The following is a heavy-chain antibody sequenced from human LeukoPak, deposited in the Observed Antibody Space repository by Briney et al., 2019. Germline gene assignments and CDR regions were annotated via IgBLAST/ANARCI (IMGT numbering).Heavy chain of an antibody. CDR3: AKGGGYCGGDCPTPGY. Sequence: GGSLRLSCAASGFTFSDYYMGWIRQAPGKGLEWVSYISSSGSTTYYADSVKGRFTISRDNSKNTLYLRMNSLRAEDTAVYYCAKGGGYCGGDCPTPGYWGQGTLVTVSS. J-gene: IGHJ4*02. D-gene: IGHD2-21*01. CDR1: GFTFSDYY. V-gene: IGHV3-11*01. CDR2: ISSSGSTT.